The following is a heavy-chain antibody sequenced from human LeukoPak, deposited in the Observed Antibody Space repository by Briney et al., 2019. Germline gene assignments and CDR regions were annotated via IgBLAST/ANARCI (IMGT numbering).Heavy chain of an antibody. Sequence: GGSLRLSCAASGFTVSSNYMSWVRQAPGKGLVWVSVIYSGGSTYYADSVKGRFTISRDNSKNTLYLQMNSLRAEDTAVYYCAKGEYGSGSYYISNYYYGMDVWGQGTTVTVSS. V-gene: IGHV3-53*01. J-gene: IGHJ6*02. D-gene: IGHD3-10*01. CDR3: AKGEYGSGSYYISNYYYGMDV. CDR1: GFTVSSNY. CDR2: IYSGGST.